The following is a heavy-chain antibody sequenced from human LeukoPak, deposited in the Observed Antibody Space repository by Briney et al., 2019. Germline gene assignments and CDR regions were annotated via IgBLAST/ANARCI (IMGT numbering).Heavy chain of an antibody. CDR1: GYSFTSYC. CDR2: IYPGDSDT. V-gene: IGHV5-51*01. D-gene: IGHD2-21*01. CDR3: ARVDRADCGRPGCSSGSGALDF. J-gene: IGHJ3*01. Sequence: GESLKISCKGSGYSFTSYCTSWVRHMPRKGREWMGIIYPGDSDTRYSPSFQGKVTVSADRSFSTVHLKWHSLKASDTALYYCARVDRADCGRPGCSSGSGALDFWGQGTVVTLSS.